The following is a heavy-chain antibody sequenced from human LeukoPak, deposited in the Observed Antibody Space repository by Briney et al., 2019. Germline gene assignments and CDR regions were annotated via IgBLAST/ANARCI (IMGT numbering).Heavy chain of an antibody. Sequence: SETLSLTCTVSGYSISSGYYCTWIRQTPGKGLEWIGGVHHTGKTYYNPSLNSRVTISVDTSQIQFSLKLASVTAADTALYYCARGRLDGSYYFDYWGQGALVTVSS. CDR1: GYSISSGYY. D-gene: IGHD2-15*01. CDR3: ARGRLDGSYYFDY. J-gene: IGHJ4*02. CDR2: VHHTGKT. V-gene: IGHV4-38-2*02.